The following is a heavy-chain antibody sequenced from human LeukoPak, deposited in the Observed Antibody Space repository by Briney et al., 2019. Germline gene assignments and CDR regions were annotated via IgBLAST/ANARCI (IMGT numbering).Heavy chain of an antibody. CDR1: GGSISSSSYY. CDR3: ARRVGVVYTRVEFDP. V-gene: IGHV4-39*01. CDR2: IYYSGST. D-gene: IGHD3-3*01. J-gene: IGHJ5*02. Sequence: KTSETLSLTCTVSGGSISSSSYYWGWIRQPPGKGLEWIGSIYYSGSTYYNPSLKSRVTISVDTSKNQFSLKLNSVTAADTAVYYCARRVGVVYTRVEFDPWGQGTLVTVSS.